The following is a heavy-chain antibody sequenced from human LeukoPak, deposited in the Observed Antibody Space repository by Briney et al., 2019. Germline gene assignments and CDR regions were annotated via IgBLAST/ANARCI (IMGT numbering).Heavy chain of an antibody. D-gene: IGHD6-13*01. CDR3: ARDTGIVAASSHSDS. CDR1: GYTFTSYG. J-gene: IGHJ4*02. CDR2: ISAYNGNT. Sequence: ASVKVSCKTSGYTFTSYGISWVRQAPGQGLEWMGWISAYNGNTNYAQKLQGRVTMTTDTSTSTAYMELRSLRSDDTAVYFCARDTGIVAASSHSDSWGQGTLVSVSS. V-gene: IGHV1-18*01.